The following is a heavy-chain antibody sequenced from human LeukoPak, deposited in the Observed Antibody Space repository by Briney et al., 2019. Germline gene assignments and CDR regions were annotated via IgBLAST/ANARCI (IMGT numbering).Heavy chain of an antibody. J-gene: IGHJ5*02. V-gene: IGHV1-46*01. CDR1: GYTFTSNY. CDR3: ARDNSVRDEAWWFNP. D-gene: IGHD5-24*01. CDR2: ISPSGGST. Sequence: GASVRVSCKAFGYTFTSNYMHWVRQAPGQGPEWMGVISPSGGSTTYAQKFQGRVTLTRDMSTSTDYLELSSLRSEDTAVYYCARDNSVRDEAWWFNPWGRGTLVTVSS.